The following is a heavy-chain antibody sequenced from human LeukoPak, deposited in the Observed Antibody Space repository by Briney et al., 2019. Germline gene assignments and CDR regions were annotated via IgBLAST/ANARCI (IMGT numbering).Heavy chain of an antibody. J-gene: IGHJ4*02. CDR2: ISSSNTM. CDR3: ARSLFPFFDY. CDR1: GFTFSSYE. Sequence: PGGSLRLSCAASGFTFSSYEMNWVRQAPGKGLEWISYISSSNTMYYADSVKGRFTISRDNAKNSLYLQMNSLRVEDTAVYHCARSLFPFFDYWGQGSLVTVSS. D-gene: IGHD3-3*01. V-gene: IGHV3-48*03.